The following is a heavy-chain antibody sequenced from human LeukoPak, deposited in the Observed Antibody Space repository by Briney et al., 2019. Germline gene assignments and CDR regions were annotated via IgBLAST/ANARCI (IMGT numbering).Heavy chain of an antibody. CDR2: INPNSGGT. V-gene: IGHV1-2*02. CDR3: ARDLEQWLAPWNY. D-gene: IGHD6-19*01. J-gene: IGHJ4*02. Sequence: ASVKVSCEASGYTFTGYYMHWVRQAPGQGLEWMGWINPNSGGTNYAQKFQGRVTMTRDTSISTAYMELSRLRSDDTAVYYCARDLEQWLAPWNYWGQGTLVTVSS. CDR1: GYTFTGYY.